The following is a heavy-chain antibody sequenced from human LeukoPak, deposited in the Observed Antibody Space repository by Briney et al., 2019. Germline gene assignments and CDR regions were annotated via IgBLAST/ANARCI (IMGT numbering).Heavy chain of an antibody. CDR2: VTASSNYI. V-gene: IGHV3-21*01. CDR1: GFTFSSYS. CDR3: ARGLKPTRLFVFDP. Sequence: GGSLRLSCEVSGFTFSSYSMSWVRQAPGKGPKWVSSVTASSNYIYYADSVKGRFTISRDNAKNSLYLQMNSLRVEDTAVYYCARGLKPTRLFVFDPWGQGTLVTVSS. J-gene: IGHJ5*02. D-gene: IGHD2-2*01.